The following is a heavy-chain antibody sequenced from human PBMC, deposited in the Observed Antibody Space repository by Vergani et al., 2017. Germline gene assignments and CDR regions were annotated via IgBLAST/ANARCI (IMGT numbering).Heavy chain of an antibody. Sequence: EVQLVESGGGLVKPGGSLRLSCAASGFTFSSYSMNWVRQAPGKGLEWVSSISSSSSYIYYADSVKGRFTISRDNAKNSLYLQMNSLRAEDTAVYYCAKISTVTTGKYFQHWGQGTLVTVSS. CDR3: AKISTVTTGKYFQH. CDR1: GFTFSSYS. D-gene: IGHD4-17*01. J-gene: IGHJ1*01. CDR2: ISSSSSYI. V-gene: IGHV3-21*04.